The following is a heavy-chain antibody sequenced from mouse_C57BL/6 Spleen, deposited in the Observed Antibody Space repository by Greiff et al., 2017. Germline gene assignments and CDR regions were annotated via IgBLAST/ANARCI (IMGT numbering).Heavy chain of an antibody. V-gene: IGHV5-12*01. CDR2: ISNGGGST. Sequence: EVKVVESGGGLVQPGGSLKLSCAASGFTFSDYYMYWVRQTPEKRLEWVAYISNGGGSTYYPDTVKGRFTISRDNAKNTLYLQMSRLKSEDTAMYYCARGGYYDYDERAMDYWGQGTSVTVSS. D-gene: IGHD2-4*01. CDR3: ARGGYYDYDERAMDY. J-gene: IGHJ4*01. CDR1: GFTFSDYY.